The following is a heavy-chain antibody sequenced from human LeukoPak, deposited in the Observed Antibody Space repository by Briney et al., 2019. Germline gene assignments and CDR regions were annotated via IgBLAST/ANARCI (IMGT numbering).Heavy chain of an antibody. J-gene: IGHJ3*01. D-gene: IGHD3-22*01. CDR1: GFTFSSYS. CDR2: ISSSSYI. CDR3: ARDQGYYDSSAD. V-gene: IGHV3-21*01. Sequence: GGSLRLSCAASGFTFSSYSMNWVRQAPGKGLEWVSSISSSSYIYYADSVKGRFTISRDNAKNSLYLQMNSLRAEDTAVYYCARDQGYYDSSADWGQGTMVTVSS.